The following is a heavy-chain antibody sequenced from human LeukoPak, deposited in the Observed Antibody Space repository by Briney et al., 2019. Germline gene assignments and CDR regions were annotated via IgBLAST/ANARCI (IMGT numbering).Heavy chain of an antibody. CDR2: IKQDGSEK. Sequence: GGSLRLSCAASGFTFSSYWMSWVRQAPGKGLEWVANIKQDGSEKYYVDSVKGRFTISRDNAKNSLYLQMNSLRAEDTVVYYCAREPEVQLDSYYYYYYYMDVWGKGTTVTVSS. CDR1: GFTFSSYW. D-gene: IGHD1-1*01. V-gene: IGHV3-7*01. J-gene: IGHJ6*03. CDR3: AREPEVQLDSYYYYYYYMDV.